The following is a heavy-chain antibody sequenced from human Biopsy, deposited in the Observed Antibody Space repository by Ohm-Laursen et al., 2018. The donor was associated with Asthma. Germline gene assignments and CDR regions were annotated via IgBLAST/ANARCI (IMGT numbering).Heavy chain of an antibody. CDR2: IIHSGNT. J-gene: IGHJ2*01. CDR1: GGSFSGHY. CDR3: ARGGYCSGGGCYLRRPSYPVSYFDL. V-gene: IGHV4-34*01. D-gene: IGHD2-15*01. Sequence: ETLSLTCSVYGGSFSGHYWTWIRQPPGKGLEWIGEIIHSGNTNYNRSLKSRLTLSVDTPKNQFSLKLSSVTAADTAVYYCARGGYCSGGGCYLRRPSYPVSYFDLWGRGTLVTVSS.